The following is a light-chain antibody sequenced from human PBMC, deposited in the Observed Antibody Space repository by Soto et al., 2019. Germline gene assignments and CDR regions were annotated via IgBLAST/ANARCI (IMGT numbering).Light chain of an antibody. V-gene: IGLV2-14*03. Sequence: QSALTQPASVSGSPGQSITISCTGTSSDIGAYNFVSWYQQHPGKAPKLMLYDVNIRPSGVSNRFSGSKSGNTASLTSSGLQAEDEADYYGTSWTTSTTMIFGGGTKVTGL. CDR3: TSWTTSTTMI. CDR2: DVN. J-gene: IGLJ2*01. CDR1: SSDIGAYNF.